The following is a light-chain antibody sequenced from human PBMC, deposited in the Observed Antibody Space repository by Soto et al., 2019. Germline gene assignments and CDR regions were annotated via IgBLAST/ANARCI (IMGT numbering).Light chain of an antibody. CDR1: SSDVGGYNF. J-gene: IGLJ1*01. V-gene: IGLV2-14*01. CDR2: DVT. CDR3: SSHTSIRTYV. Sequence: QSALAQPASLSGSPGQSITISCTGTSSDVGGYNFVSWYQQHPDKAPKLMIYDVTNRPSGVSNRFSGSKSGNTASLTISGLQAEDEADYYCSSHTSIRTYVFGTGSTVTVL.